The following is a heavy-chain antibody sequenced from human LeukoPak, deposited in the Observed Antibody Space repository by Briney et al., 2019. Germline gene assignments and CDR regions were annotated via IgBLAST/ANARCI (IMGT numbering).Heavy chain of an antibody. J-gene: IGHJ3*02. D-gene: IGHD6-13*01. CDR1: RYSISSYY. CDR3: ARDISGSHYDAFDI. V-gene: IGHV4-59*01. CDR2: IYYSGST. Sequence: SETLSLTCSVSRYSISSYYWSWIRQPPGKGLEWIGYIYYSGSTNYNPSLKSRVTISVDTSKNQFSLKLSSVTAADTAVYYCARDISGSHYDAFDIWGQGTMVTVSS.